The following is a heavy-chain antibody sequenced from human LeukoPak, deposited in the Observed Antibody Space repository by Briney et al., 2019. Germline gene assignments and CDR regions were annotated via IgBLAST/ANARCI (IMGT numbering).Heavy chain of an antibody. CDR2: TYYRSKWYN. CDR1: GDSVSSNSAA. CDR3: ARDGSGSYYRYYYYYYGMDV. D-gene: IGHD3-10*01. J-gene: IGHJ6*02. Sequence: PSQTLSLTCAISGDSVSSNSAAWNWIRQSPSRGLEWLGRTYYRSKWYNDYAVSVKSRITINPDTSKNQFSLQLNSVTPEDTAVYYRARDGSGSYYRYYYYYYGMDVWGQGTTVTVSS. V-gene: IGHV6-1*01.